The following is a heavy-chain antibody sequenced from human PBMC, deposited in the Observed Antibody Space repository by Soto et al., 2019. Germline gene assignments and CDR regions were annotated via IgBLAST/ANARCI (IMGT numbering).Heavy chain of an antibody. Sequence: ASVKVSCKASGGTFSSYAISWVRQAPGQGLEWMGGIIPIFGTANYAQKFQGRVTITADESTSTAYMELSSLRSEDTAVYYCASSGVLRFLEWSQYYYYYGMDVWGQGTTVTVSS. CDR1: GGTFSSYA. CDR2: IIPIFGTA. V-gene: IGHV1-69*13. J-gene: IGHJ6*02. CDR3: ASSGVLRFLEWSQYYYYYGMDV. D-gene: IGHD3-3*01.